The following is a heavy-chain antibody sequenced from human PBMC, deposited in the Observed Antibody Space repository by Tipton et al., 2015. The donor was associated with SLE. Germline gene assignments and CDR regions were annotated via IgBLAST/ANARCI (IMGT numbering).Heavy chain of an antibody. D-gene: IGHD4-23*01. CDR1: GGSISSYY. J-gene: IGHJ5*02. CDR2: IYYSGST. Sequence: TLSLTCTVSGGSISSYYWSWIRQPPGKGLEWIGYIYYSGSTNYYPSLKSRVTISVDTSKNQFSLKLSSVTAADTAVYYCARTFPYGGFDPWGQGTLVTVSS. CDR3: ARTFPYGGFDP. V-gene: IGHV4-59*01.